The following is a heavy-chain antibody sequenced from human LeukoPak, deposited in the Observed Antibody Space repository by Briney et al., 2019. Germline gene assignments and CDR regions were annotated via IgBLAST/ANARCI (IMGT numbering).Heavy chain of an antibody. V-gene: IGHV3-23*01. CDR3: AKSLPTTASGTGRAFDI. J-gene: IGHJ3*02. Sequence: GGSLRLSCAASRFSFSAYPMGWVRRAPGKGLEWVSGISASGDVTFHADPVKGRFTISRDNSKNTLYLQMNSLRAEDTAEYYCAKSLPTTASGTGRAFDIWGQGTMVTVSS. D-gene: IGHD1-26*01. CDR1: RFSFSAYP. CDR2: ISASGDVT.